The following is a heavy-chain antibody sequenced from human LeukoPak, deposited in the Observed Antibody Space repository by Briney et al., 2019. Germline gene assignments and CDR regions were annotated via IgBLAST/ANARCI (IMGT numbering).Heavy chain of an antibody. CDR1: GFTFSSYN. CDR2: ISSSSSTI. Sequence: GGSLRLSCAASGFTFSSYNMNWVRQAPGKGLEWVSYISSSSSTIYYADSVKGRFTISRDNAKNSLYLQMNSLRAEDTAVYYCARDPSGWDYYYYYYMDVWGKGTTVTVSS. D-gene: IGHD6-19*01. J-gene: IGHJ6*03. V-gene: IGHV3-48*04. CDR3: ARDPSGWDYYYYYYMDV.